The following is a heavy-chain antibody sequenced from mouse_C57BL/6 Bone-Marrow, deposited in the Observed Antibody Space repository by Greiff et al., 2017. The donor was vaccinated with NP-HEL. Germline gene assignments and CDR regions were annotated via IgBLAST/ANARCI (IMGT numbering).Heavy chain of an antibody. Sequence: EVQLQESGGGLVKPGGSLKLSCAASGFTFSSYAMSWVRQTPEKRLEWVATISDGGSYTYYPDNVKGRFTISRDNAKNNLYLQMSHLKSEDTAMYYCAREGTTVNRFAYWGQGTLVTVSA. CDR3: AREGTTVNRFAY. CDR1: GFTFSSYA. J-gene: IGHJ3*01. D-gene: IGHD1-1*01. V-gene: IGHV5-4*01. CDR2: ISDGGSYT.